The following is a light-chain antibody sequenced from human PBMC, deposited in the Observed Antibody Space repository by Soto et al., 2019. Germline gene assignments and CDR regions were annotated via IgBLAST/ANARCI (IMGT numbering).Light chain of an antibody. CDR1: SSDIGAYDY. CDR3: GSYASATLI. J-gene: IGLJ2*01. Sequence: QSVLTQPASVSGSPGQSITISCTGTSSDIGAYDYVSWFQQYPGKAPTLLIYEVTFRPSGVSSRFSGSKSGNTASLTISGLQTEDEADYYCGSYASATLIFSGGTKLTVL. CDR2: EVT. V-gene: IGLV2-14*01.